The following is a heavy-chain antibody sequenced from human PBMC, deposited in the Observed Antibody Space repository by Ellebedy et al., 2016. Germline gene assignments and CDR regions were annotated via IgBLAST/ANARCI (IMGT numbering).Heavy chain of an antibody. D-gene: IGHD3-3*01. V-gene: IGHV3-30*03. CDR2: ISYDGSNK. J-gene: IGHJ6*02. Sequence: GESLKISCAASGFTFSSYGMHWVRQAPGKGLEWVAVISYDGSNKYYADSVKGRFTISRDNSKNTLYLQMNSLRAEDTAVYYCARVRSGYYTVFYYYYGMDVWGQGTTVTVSS. CDR1: GFTFSSYG. CDR3: ARVRSGYYTVFYYYYGMDV.